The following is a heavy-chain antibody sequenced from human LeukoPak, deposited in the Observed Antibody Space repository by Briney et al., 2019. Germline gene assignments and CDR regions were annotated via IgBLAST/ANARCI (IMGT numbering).Heavy chain of an antibody. Sequence: KASETLSLTCAVYGGSFSGYYWSWIRQPPGKGLEWIGEINHSGSTNYNPSLKSRVTISVDTSKNQFSLKLSSVTAADTAVYYCARDAYYYDSSGYFPHYYYYYYMDVWGKGTTVTVSS. CDR2: INHSGST. CDR1: GGSFSGYY. D-gene: IGHD3-22*01. V-gene: IGHV4-34*01. J-gene: IGHJ6*03. CDR3: ARDAYYYDSSGYFPHYYYYYYMDV.